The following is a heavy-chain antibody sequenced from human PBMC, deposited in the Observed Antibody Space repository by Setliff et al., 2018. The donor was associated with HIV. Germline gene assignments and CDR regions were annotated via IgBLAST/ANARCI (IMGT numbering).Heavy chain of an antibody. CDR3: ARVINYYDSSPFDY. CDR2: IYHSGST. Sequence: ASETLSLTCAVSGYSISSGYYWGWIRQPPGKGLEWIGSIYHSGSTYYNPSLKSRVTISVDTSKNQFSLKLSSVTAADTAVYYCARVINYYDSSPFDYWGQGTLVTVSS. J-gene: IGHJ4*02. D-gene: IGHD3-22*01. V-gene: IGHV4-38-2*01. CDR1: GYSISSGYY.